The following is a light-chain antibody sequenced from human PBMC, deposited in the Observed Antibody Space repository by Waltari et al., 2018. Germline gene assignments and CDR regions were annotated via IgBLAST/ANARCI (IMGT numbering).Light chain of an antibody. CDR2: EVS. CDR1: QDIRKY. CDR3: QQYDNLPYT. J-gene: IGKJ2*01. Sequence: DIQMTQSPSSLSASVGDRVTITCQASQDIRKYLNWYQQKPGKAPNLLIDEVSNLQTGVPSRFSGSGSGTDFTFTISSLQPEDIATYYCQQYDNLPYTFGQGTKLEIK. V-gene: IGKV1-33*01.